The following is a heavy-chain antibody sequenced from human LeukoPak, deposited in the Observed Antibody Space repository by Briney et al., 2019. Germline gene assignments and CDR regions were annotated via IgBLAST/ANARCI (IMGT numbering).Heavy chain of an antibody. J-gene: IGHJ2*01. V-gene: IGHV3-23*01. D-gene: IGHD2-21*01. CDR3: ARDGEPRLDWYFDL. Sequence: GGSLRLSCAASGFTFFSYPMHWVRQAPGKGREWVSAISGSGGSTYYADSVKGRLTISRDNSKHTLYLQMNSLRAEDTAIYYCARDGEPRLDWYFDLWGRGTLVTVSS. CDR2: ISGSGGST. CDR1: GFTFFSYP.